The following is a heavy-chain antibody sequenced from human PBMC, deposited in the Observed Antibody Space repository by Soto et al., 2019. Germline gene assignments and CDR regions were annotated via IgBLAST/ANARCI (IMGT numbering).Heavy chain of an antibody. V-gene: IGHV1-2*02. Sequence: ASVKVSCKASGYTFTGYYMHWVRQAPGQGLEWMGWINPNSGGTNYAQKFQGRVTMTRDTSISTAYMELSRLRSDDTAVYYCARVSSGGYSYGYYGMDVWGQGTTVTAP. CDR1: GYTFTGYY. CDR3: ARVSSGGYSYGYYGMDV. D-gene: IGHD5-18*01. CDR2: INPNSGGT. J-gene: IGHJ6*02.